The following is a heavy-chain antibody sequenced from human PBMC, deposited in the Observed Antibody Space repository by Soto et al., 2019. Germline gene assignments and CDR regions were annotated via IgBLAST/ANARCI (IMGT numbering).Heavy chain of an antibody. CDR3: TRDRVLPDY. V-gene: IGHV1-3*01. Sequence: GASVKVSCTTPGYTFTIYNIHWVRQAPGQRLEWMGWINVGNGNTRYSQKFQGRLTLTRDTPGNTAYLQMNSLRAEDTAMYYCTRDRVLPDYWSQGTLVTVSS. CDR2: INVGNGNT. J-gene: IGHJ4*02. CDR1: GYTFTIYN. D-gene: IGHD3-10*01.